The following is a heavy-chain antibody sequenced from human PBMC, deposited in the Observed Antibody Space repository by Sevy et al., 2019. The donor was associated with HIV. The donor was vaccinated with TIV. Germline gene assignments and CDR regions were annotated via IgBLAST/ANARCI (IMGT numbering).Heavy chain of an antibody. CDR2: INWNGGTK. CDR1: GFTFENYG. Sequence: GPLRLSCAVSGFTFENYGMSWVRQAPGKGLEWVTGINWNGGTKNYVDSVKGRFTISRDNAKNSLNLQMDSLRVEDTAVYYCARNTGFAYGDNWFDPWGQGTLVTVSS. D-gene: IGHD5-12*01. J-gene: IGHJ5*02. V-gene: IGHV3-20*04. CDR3: ARNTGFAYGDNWFDP.